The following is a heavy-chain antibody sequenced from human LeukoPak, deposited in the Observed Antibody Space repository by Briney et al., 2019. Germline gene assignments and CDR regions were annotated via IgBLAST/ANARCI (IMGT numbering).Heavy chain of an antibody. CDR3: ARNVLRYFDWLPRQDY. D-gene: IGHD3-9*01. V-gene: IGHV1-18*01. CDR1: GYTFTSYG. J-gene: IGHJ4*02. CDR2: ISAYNGNT. Sequence: ASVKVSCKASGYTFTSYGISWVRQAPGQGLEWMGWISAYNGNTNYAQKLQGRVTMTTDTSTSTAYMELRSLRSDDTAGYYCARNVLRYFDWLPRQDYWGQGTLVTVSS.